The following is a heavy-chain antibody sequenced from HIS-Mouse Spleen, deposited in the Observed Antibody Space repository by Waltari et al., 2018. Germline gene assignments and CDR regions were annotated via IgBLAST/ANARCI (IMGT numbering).Heavy chain of an antibody. Sequence: QVRLQQWGAGLLKPSETLSLTCAVYGGSFSGYYWSWIRQPPGKGLEWIGEINHSGSTNYNPSLKSRVTISVDTSKNQFSLKLSSVTAADTAVYYCARAPIAAAGTFDYWGQGTLVTVSS. V-gene: IGHV4-34*01. D-gene: IGHD6-13*01. CDR3: ARAPIAAAGTFDY. CDR1: GGSFSGYY. J-gene: IGHJ4*02. CDR2: INHSGST.